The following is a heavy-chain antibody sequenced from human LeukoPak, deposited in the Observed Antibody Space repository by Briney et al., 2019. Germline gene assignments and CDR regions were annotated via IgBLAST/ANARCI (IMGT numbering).Heavy chain of an antibody. CDR2: IFSSGNP. J-gene: IGHJ5*02. D-gene: IGHD3-3*01. Sequence: SETLSLTCTVSGGSISNGSYYWSWIRQPAGKGLEWIGRIFSSGNPDYHPSLKSRVTISIDTSKNQFSLKLTSVTAADTAVYYCARDQDYDFWTGFNWFDPWGQGTLVTVSS. V-gene: IGHV4-61*02. CDR3: ARDQDYDFWTGFNWFDP. CDR1: GGSISNGSYY.